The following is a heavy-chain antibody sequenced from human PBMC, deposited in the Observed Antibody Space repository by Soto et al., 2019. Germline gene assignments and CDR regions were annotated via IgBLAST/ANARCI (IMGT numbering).Heavy chain of an antibody. D-gene: IGHD6-6*01. Sequence: GSLRLSCAASGFTFSSYAMSWVRQAPGKGLEWVSAISGSGGSTYYADSVKGRFTISRDNSKDTLYLQMNSLRAEDTAVYYCAKPLYSSSSGYYYYMDVWGKGTTVTVSS. CDR3: AKPLYSSSSGYYYYMDV. J-gene: IGHJ6*03. CDR1: GFTFSSYA. CDR2: ISGSGGST. V-gene: IGHV3-23*01.